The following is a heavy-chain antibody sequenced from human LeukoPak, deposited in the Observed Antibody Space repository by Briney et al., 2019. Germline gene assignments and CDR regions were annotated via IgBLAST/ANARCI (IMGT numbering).Heavy chain of an antibody. V-gene: IGHV4-59*01. D-gene: IGHD5-12*01. J-gene: IGHJ3*02. Sequence: PETLSLTCTVFRGSISSYYWSWIRQPAGTGLEWIGYIYYSGRTNYNPSLKSRVTISVDTSKNQFSLKLSSVPAADTAVYYCARGPTNLDAFDIWGQGTMVTVSS. CDR1: RGSISSYY. CDR2: IYYSGRT. CDR3: ARGPTNLDAFDI.